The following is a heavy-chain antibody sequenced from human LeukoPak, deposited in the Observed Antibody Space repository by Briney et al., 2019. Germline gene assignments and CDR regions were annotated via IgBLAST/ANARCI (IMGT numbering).Heavy chain of an antibody. CDR2: INHSGST. CDR1: GGSFSGYY. V-gene: IGHV4-34*01. CDR3: ARVGDYYDSSGYYYYFDY. Sequence: SETLSLTCAVYGGSFSGYYWSWIRQPPGKGLEWIGEINHSGSTNYNPSLKSRVTISVDTSKNQFSLKLSSVTAADTAAYYCARVGDYYDSSGYYYYFDYWGQGTLVTVSS. D-gene: IGHD3-22*01. J-gene: IGHJ4*02.